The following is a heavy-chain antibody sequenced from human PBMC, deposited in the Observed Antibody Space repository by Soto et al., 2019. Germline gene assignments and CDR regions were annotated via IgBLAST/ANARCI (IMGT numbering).Heavy chain of an antibody. D-gene: IGHD2-15*01. J-gene: IGHJ4*02. CDR3: ARDWRSPLVVVVAATEDIGVFDY. CDR1: GFTFSSYG. V-gene: IGHV3-33*01. CDR2: IWYDGSNK. Sequence: QVQLVESGGGVVQPGRSLRLSCAASGFTFSSYGMHWVRQAPGKGLEWVAVIWYDGSNKYYADSVKGRFTISRDNSKNTLYLQMNSLRAEDTAVYYCARDWRSPLVVVVAATEDIGVFDYWGQGTLVTVSS.